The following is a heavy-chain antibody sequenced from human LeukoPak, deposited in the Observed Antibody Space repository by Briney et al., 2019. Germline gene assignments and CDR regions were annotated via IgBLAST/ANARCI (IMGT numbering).Heavy chain of an antibody. J-gene: IGHJ1*01. CDR3: AREGGNYYDSSGYREYFQH. Sequence: ASVKVSCKASGYTFTTYGITWVRQAPGQGLEWMGWIDTYSGNTNYAQKVQGRVTMTTDTSTSTAYMELSGLRSEDTAVYYCAREGGNYYDSSGYREYFQHWGQGTLVTVSS. V-gene: IGHV1-18*01. CDR2: IDTYSGNT. CDR1: GYTFTTYG. D-gene: IGHD3-22*01.